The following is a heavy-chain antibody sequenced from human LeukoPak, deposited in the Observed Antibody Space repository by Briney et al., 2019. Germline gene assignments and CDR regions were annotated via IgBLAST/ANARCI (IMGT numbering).Heavy chain of an antibody. CDR3: AKALYYYGFDI. CDR1: GFSVSNNY. V-gene: IGHV3-53*01. CDR2: IYSRGGT. D-gene: IGHD3-10*01. Sequence: GGSLRLSCAVSGFSVSNNYMNWVRQAPGKGLEWVSLIYSRGGTSYADSVKGRFTISRDSSKNTLFLQMNSLRAEDTAAYYCAKALYYYGFDIWGQGTMVTVSS. J-gene: IGHJ3*02.